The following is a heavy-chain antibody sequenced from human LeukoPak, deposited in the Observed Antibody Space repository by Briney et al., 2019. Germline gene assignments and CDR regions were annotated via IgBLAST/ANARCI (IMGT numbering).Heavy chain of an antibody. J-gene: IGHJ4*02. CDR3: ATLGYCSSTSCPDDFDY. Sequence: ASVKVSCKVSGYTLTELSMHWVRKAPGKRLAWMGGFDPEDGETIYAQKFQGRVTMTEDTSTDTAYMELSSLRSEDTAVYYCATLGYCSSTSCPDDFDYWGQGTLVTVSS. V-gene: IGHV1-24*01. D-gene: IGHD2-2*01. CDR1: GYTLTELS. CDR2: FDPEDGET.